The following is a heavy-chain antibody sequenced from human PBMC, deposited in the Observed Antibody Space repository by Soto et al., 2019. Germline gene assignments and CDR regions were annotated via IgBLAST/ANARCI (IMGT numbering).Heavy chain of an antibody. CDR3: ARERTVAGNDY. CDR2: INAGNGNT. Sequence: ASVKVSCKASGYTFTRYAMHWVRQAPGQRLEWMGWINAGNGNTKYSQKFQGRVTITRDTSASTAYMELSSLRSEDTAVYYCARERTVAGNDYWGQGALLTVSS. CDR1: GYTFTRYA. J-gene: IGHJ4*02. D-gene: IGHD6-19*01. V-gene: IGHV1-3*01.